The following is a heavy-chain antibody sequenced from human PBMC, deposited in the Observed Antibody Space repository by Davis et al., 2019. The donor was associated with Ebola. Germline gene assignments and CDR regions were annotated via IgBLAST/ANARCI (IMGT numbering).Heavy chain of an antibody. Sequence: GESLKISCAASGFTFNTYTMHWVRQAPGKGLEWVADISYNGNSEHYADSVKGRLTISRDNSKNTLSLQMNSLRAEDTAVYYCARGLYCGGDCYFGYDPVHAFDIWGQGTMVTVSS. J-gene: IGHJ3*02. D-gene: IGHD2-21*02. V-gene: IGHV3-30-3*01. CDR1: GFTFNTYT. CDR3: ARGLYCGGDCYFGYDPVHAFDI. CDR2: ISYNGNSE.